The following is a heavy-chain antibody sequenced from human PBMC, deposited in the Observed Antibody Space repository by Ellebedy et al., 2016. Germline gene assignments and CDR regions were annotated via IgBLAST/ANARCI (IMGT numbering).Heavy chain of an antibody. CDR2: ISGDGDTT. CDR1: GFTFRNFF. J-gene: IGHJ4*01. D-gene: IGHD4-17*01. CDR3: YYGHYSAS. Sequence: GESLKISCVASGFTFRNFFMSWVRQAPGGGLEWISTISGDGDTTFSADSVKGRFTISRDNSRYTLYLQMDSLRAEDTAVYYCYYGHYSASWGQGTLVTVSS. V-gene: IGHV3-23*01.